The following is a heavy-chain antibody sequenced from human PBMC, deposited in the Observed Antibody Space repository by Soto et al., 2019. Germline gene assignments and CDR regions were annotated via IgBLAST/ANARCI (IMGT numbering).Heavy chain of an antibody. CDR2: FIPILGIA. CDR1: GGTFSSYT. V-gene: IGHV1-69*02. J-gene: IGHJ4*02. D-gene: IGHD3-10*01. CDR3: ARAHMVRGVIPFDY. Sequence: QVQLVQSGAEVKKPGSSVKVSCKASGGTFSSYTISCVRQAPGQGLEWMGRFIPILGIANYAQKFQGRVTITADKSTSTAYMELSSLRSEDTAVYYCARAHMVRGVIPFDYWGQGTLVTVSS.